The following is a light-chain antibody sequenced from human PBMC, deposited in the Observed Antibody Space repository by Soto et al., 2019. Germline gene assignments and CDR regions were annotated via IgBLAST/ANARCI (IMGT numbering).Light chain of an antibody. V-gene: IGKV3-15*01. CDR2: GAS. CDR3: QQYNNRPPWT. J-gene: IGKJ1*01. CDR1: QSVGSN. Sequence: EIVMTQSPATLSVSPGERATLSCRASQSVGSNLAWYQQKPGQAPRLLMYGASTRATGVPARFSGSGSGAEFTXTISXLQSEDFAVYYCQQYNNRPPWTFGQGTKVEIE.